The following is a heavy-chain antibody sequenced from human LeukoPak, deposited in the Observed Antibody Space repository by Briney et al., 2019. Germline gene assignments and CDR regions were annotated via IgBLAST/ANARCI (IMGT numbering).Heavy chain of an antibody. CDR3: ARVSAPGGTRLFDY. CDR2: VYYTGTA. J-gene: IGHJ4*02. V-gene: IGHV4-39*07. D-gene: IGHD2-15*01. Sequence: PSETLSLTCIVSGGSIDSGGFYWGWIRQPPGTGPEWIGTVYYTGTAYYNPSLQSRVTISVDMSKGQFSLRLTSVTAADTAVYYCARVSAPGGTRLFDYWGQGTLVTVSS. CDR1: GGSIDSGGFY.